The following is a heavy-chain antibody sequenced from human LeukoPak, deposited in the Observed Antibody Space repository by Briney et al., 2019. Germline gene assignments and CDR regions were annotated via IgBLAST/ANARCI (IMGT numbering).Heavy chain of an antibody. Sequence: PGRSLTLSCAASGFTFSRFGMHWVRQAPGKGLEWVSTISYSGGSTYYADSVKGPFAISRDSSKNTLCLQMNGLRGEDTAVYYCAKDDGGSPPDAFDIWGQGTLVTVSS. V-gene: IGHV3-23*01. D-gene: IGHD3-10*01. CDR1: GFTFSRFG. CDR2: ISYSGGST. CDR3: AKDDGGSPPDAFDI. J-gene: IGHJ3*02.